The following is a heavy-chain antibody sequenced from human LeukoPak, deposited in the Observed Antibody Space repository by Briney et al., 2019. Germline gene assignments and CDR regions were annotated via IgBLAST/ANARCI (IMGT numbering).Heavy chain of an antibody. CDR3: ARGVITFGGVNDAFDI. V-gene: IGHV3-30*14. Sequence: GGSLRLSCAASGFTFSTYAMHWVRQAPGKGLEWVAIISYDGSNKYYADSVKGRFTISKDNSKNTLYLQMASLRTEDMAVYYCARGVITFGGVNDAFDIWGQGTMVTVSS. J-gene: IGHJ3*02. D-gene: IGHD3-16*01. CDR1: GFTFSTYA. CDR2: ISYDGSNK.